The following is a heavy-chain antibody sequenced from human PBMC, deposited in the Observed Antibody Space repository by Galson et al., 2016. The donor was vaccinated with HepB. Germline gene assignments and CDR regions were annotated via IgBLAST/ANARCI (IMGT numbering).Heavy chain of an antibody. CDR3: AREKGGKDY. V-gene: IGHV1-3*01. J-gene: IGHJ4*02. CDR2: ISAGNGGT. Sequence: ASGYTFTNFAIHWVRQAPGQSLEWMGWISAGNGGTKYSQTFQDRVIFTSDSSASIAYMEMSRLTSNDTAVYYCAREKGGKDYWGQGTLVTVSS. D-gene: IGHD1-26*01. CDR1: GYTFTNFA.